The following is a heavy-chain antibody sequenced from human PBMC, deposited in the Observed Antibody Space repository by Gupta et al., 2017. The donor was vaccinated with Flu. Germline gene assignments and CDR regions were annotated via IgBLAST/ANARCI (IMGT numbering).Heavy chain of an antibody. Sequence: GRFTISRDDSKNTLYLQMNSLKNEDTAVYCCTTTYNWNRIQMDVWGQGTTVTVSS. V-gene: IGHV3-15*01. D-gene: IGHD1-20*01. J-gene: IGHJ6*02. CDR3: TTTYNWNRIQMDV.